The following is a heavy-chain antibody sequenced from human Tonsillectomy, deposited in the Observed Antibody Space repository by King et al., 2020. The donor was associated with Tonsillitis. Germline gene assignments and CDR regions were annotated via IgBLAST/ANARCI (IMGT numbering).Heavy chain of an antibody. V-gene: IGHV1-46*01. CDR2: INPSGGST. CDR3: ARGGQLVPDY. J-gene: IGHJ4*02. D-gene: IGHD6-13*01. CDR1: GYIFITYY. Sequence: QLVQSGAEVKKPGASVKVSCKASGYIFITYYMHWVRQAPGQGLEWMGMINPSGGSTSYAQNFQGRVTMTRDTSTSTGFMELSSLRSEDTAVYYCARGGQLVPDYWGQGTLVTVSS.